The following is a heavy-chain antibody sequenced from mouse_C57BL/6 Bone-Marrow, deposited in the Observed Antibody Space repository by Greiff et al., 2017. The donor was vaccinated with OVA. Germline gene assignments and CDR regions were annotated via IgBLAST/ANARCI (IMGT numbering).Heavy chain of an antibody. J-gene: IGHJ4*01. CDR2: IDPENGDT. CDR3: ARSYYDYYAMDY. Sequence: VQLQQSGAELVRPGASVKLSCTASGFNIKDDYMHWVKQRPEQGLEWIGWIDPENGDTEYASKFQGKATITADTSSNTAYLQLSSLTSEDTAVYYCARSYYDYYAMDYWGQGTSVTVSS. D-gene: IGHD1-1*01. CDR1: GFNIKDDY. V-gene: IGHV14-4*01.